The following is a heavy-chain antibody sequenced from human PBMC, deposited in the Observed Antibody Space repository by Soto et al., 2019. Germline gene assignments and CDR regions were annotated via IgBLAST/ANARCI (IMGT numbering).Heavy chain of an antibody. V-gene: IGHV4-4*02. CDR2: IYHSGST. J-gene: IGHJ4*02. D-gene: IGHD3-22*01. CDR1: GGSISSSNW. Sequence: SETLSLTCAVSGGSISSSNWWSWVRQPPGKGLEWIGEIYHSGSTNYNPSLKSRVTISVDKSNNQFSLKLSSVIAAYTAVYYCARDRFVVITGGRYFDYWGQGTLGTVS. CDR3: ARDRFVVITGGRYFDY.